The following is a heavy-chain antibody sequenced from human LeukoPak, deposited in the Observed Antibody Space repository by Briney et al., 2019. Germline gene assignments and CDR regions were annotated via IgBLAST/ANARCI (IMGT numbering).Heavy chain of an antibody. CDR3: AKDGLHYYDSSGYYNGDWFDY. V-gene: IGHV3-30*04. Sequence: QPGGSLRLSCAASGFTFSSYAMHWVRQAPGKGLEWVAVISYDGSNKYYADSVKGRFTISRDNSKNTLYLQMNSLRAEDTAVYYCAKDGLHYYDSSGYYNGDWFDYWGQGTLVTVSS. D-gene: IGHD3-22*01. CDR2: ISYDGSNK. J-gene: IGHJ4*02. CDR1: GFTFSSYA.